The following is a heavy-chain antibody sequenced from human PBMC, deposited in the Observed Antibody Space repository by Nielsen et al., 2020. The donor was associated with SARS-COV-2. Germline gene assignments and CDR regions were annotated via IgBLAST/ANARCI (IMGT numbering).Heavy chain of an antibody. D-gene: IGHD6-19*01. J-gene: IGHJ4*02. V-gene: IGHV3-48*03. CDR2: ISSTGSSI. CDR3: ARGVAGLYFDY. CDR1: GFTVSSNY. Sequence: GESLKISCAASGFTVSSNYMNWGRQAPGKGLEWVSYISSTGSSINYADSVKGRFTISRDNAKNSLCLQMNSLRVEDTAVYYCARGVAGLYFDYWGQGTLVTVSS.